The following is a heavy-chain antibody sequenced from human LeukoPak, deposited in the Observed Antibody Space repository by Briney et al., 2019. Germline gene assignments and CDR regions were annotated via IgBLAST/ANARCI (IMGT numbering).Heavy chain of an antibody. Sequence: ASVKVSCKASGYTFTGYHIHGVRQAPGQGLEWMGRINPYSGDTNFAKKFQGRVTMTRDTSITTAYMDLSSLTPDDTAVYFCARDQGSLTRSWYTGYWGQGTQVTVSS. V-gene: IGHV1-2*06. CDR2: INPYSGDT. CDR1: GYTFTGYH. J-gene: IGHJ4*02. D-gene: IGHD6-13*01. CDR3: ARDQGSLTRSWYTGY.